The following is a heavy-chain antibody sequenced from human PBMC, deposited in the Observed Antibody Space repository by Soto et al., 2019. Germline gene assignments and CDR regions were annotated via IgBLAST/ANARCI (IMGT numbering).Heavy chain of an antibody. CDR3: ARQIYDSDTGPNFQYYFDS. D-gene: IGHD3-22*01. CDR2: IDPSDSQT. Sequence: GECLKISCKGSGYSFAGYWITWVRQKPGKGLEWMGRIDPSDSQTYYSPSFRGHVTISVTKSITTVFLQWSSLRASDTAMYYCARQIYDSDTGPNFQYYFDSWGQGTPVTVSS. J-gene: IGHJ4*02. V-gene: IGHV5-10-1*01. CDR1: GYSFAGYW.